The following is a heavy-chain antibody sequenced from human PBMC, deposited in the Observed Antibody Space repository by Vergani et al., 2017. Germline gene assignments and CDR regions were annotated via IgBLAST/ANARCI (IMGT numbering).Heavy chain of an antibody. CDR3: ARDQDRLPATPRFNY. CDR1: GFTFSGFS. Sequence: EVQLVESGGGLVKPGESLRLSCAASGFTFSGFSMNWVRQAPGKGLEWVSSISSSGTYIYYADSMKGRFTISRDNAKKSLYLQMNSLRAEDTAVYYCARDQDRLPATPRFNYWGQGTLVTVSS. D-gene: IGHD2-2*01. J-gene: IGHJ4*02. V-gene: IGHV3-21*01. CDR2: ISSSGTYI.